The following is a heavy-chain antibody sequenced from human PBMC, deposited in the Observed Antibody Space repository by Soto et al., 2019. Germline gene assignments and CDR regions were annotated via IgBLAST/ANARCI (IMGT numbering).Heavy chain of an antibody. CDR3: ARAPLTSIFFAYRMDV. CDR2: IYYRGST. Sequence: QVQLQESGPGLVKPSQTLSLTCTVSGGSISSGDYYWNWIRQHPGKGLEWIGYIYYRGSTYYNPSLKSRVTTSVDTSRNQFSLKRSSVTAADTAVYYCARAPLTSIFFAYRMDVWGQGTTVTVSS. V-gene: IGHV4-31*03. D-gene: IGHD3-3*02. CDR1: GGSISSGDYY. J-gene: IGHJ6*02.